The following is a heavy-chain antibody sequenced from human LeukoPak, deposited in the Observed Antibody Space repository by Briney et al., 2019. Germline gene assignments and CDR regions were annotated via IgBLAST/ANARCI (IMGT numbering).Heavy chain of an antibody. D-gene: IGHD3-22*01. CDR3: AGTGYCDGSSGTWFDP. Sequence: SETLSLTCTVSGFTISSYYWSWIRQAPGKGLEWIRRIYTSGSTNYNPSLESRVITSVNTTKNNFTQQLSSVTAAETPVHYCAGTGYCDGSSGTWFDPWGQGTLVTVSS. V-gene: IGHV4-4*07. J-gene: IGHJ5*02. CDR2: IYTSGST. CDR1: GFTISSYY.